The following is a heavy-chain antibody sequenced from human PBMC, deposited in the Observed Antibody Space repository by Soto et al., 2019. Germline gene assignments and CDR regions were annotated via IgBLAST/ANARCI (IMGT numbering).Heavy chain of an antibody. J-gene: IGHJ3*02. CDR3: ASSGSTTVVRARAFDI. D-gene: IGHD4-17*01. CDR2: TYYRSKWYN. V-gene: IGHV6-1*01. Sequence: SQTLSLTCAISGDSVSSNSSAWNWIRQSPSRVLEWLGRTYYRSKWYNDYAVSVKSRITINPETSKNQFSLQLNSVTPEDTAVYYCASSGSTTVVRARAFDIWGQGTMVTVSS. CDR1: GDSVSSNSSA.